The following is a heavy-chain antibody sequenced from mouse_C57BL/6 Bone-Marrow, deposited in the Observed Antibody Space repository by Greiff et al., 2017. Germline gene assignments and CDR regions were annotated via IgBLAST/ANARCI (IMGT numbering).Heavy chain of an antibody. CDR2: IRSKSNNYAT. CDR1: GFSFNTYA. Sequence: EVKLVESGGGLVQPKGSLKLSCAASGFSFNTYAMNWVRQAPGKGLEWVARIRSKSNNYATYYADSVKDRFTISRDDSESMLYLQMNNLKTEDTAMYYCVRHDGYLFDYWGQGTTLTVSS. CDR3: VRHDGYLFDY. D-gene: IGHD2-3*01. V-gene: IGHV10-1*01. J-gene: IGHJ2*01.